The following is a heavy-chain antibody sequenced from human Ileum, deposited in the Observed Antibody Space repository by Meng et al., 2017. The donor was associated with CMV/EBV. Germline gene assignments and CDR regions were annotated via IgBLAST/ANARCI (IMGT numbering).Heavy chain of an antibody. J-gene: IGHJ4*02. CDR3: ARDYIHRQIFATTKRDF. Sequence: ASVKVSCKASGYTFTTYGISWVRQAPGQGLEWMGWISVSNGNTNYAQKLQGRVTMTTDTFTSTAYMELRSLRSDDTAVYYCARDYIHRQIFATTKRDFWGQGTLVTVSS. CDR1: GYTFTTYG. V-gene: IGHV1-18*01. CDR2: ISVSNGNT. D-gene: IGHD3-3*01.